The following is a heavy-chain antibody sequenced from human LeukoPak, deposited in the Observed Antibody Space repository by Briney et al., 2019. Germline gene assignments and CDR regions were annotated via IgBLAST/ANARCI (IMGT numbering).Heavy chain of an antibody. CDR3: AREATGYDILTGYYNWFDP. CDR1: GGCISGYY. CDR2: IYYSGST. J-gene: IGHJ5*02. Sequence: SETLSLTCTVSGGCISGYYWSWIRQPPGKGLECIGSIYYSGSTYYNPSLKSRVTISVDTSKNQFSLKLSSVTAADTAVYYCAREATGYDILTGYYNWFDPWGQGTLVTVSS. V-gene: IGHV4-39*07. D-gene: IGHD3-9*01.